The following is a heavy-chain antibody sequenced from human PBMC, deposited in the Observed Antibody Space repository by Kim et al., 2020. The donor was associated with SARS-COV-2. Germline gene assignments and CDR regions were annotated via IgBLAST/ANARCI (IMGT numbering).Heavy chain of an antibody. CDR1: GGSFSGYY. CDR3: ARRGGLRHVVTYYYYGMDV. D-gene: IGHD2-15*01. J-gene: IGHJ6*02. Sequence: SETLSLTCAVYGGSFSGYYWSWIRQPPGKGLEWIGEINHSGSTNYNPSLKSRVTISVDTSKNQFSLKLSSVTAADTAVYYCARRGGLRHVVTYYYYGMDVWGQGTTVTVSS. CDR2: INHSGST. V-gene: IGHV4-34*01.